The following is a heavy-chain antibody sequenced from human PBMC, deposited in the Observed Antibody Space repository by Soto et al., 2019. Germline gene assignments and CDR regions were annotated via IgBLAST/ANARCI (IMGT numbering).Heavy chain of an antibody. Sequence: SETLSLTCTVSGGSISTYYWSWIRQPPGKGLEWIGYMFYSGSTDYNPSLKSRVTISMDKSGNHFSLKLTSVTAADTAVYYCARQRDNGYGSYYFDYWGLGTLVTVSS. D-gene: IGHD5-12*01. J-gene: IGHJ4*02. V-gene: IGHV4-59*08. CDR3: ARQRDNGYGSYYFDY. CDR1: GGSISTYY. CDR2: MFYSGST.